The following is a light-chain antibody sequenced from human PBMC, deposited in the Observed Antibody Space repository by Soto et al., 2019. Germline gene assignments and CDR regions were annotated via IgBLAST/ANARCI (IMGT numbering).Light chain of an antibody. V-gene: IGKV3-15*01. CDR2: GAS. J-gene: IGKJ1*01. CDR3: QQYNNWPLT. CDR1: QSVTSN. Sequence: EIVLTQSPGTLSLSSGERATLSCRASQSVTSNSLAWYQQRPGQAPRLLIYGASTRATGIPARFSGSGSGTEFTLTISNLQSEDFAVYSCQQYNNWPLTFGQGTKVDIK.